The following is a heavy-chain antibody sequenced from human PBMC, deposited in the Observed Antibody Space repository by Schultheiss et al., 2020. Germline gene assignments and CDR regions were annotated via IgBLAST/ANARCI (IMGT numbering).Heavy chain of an antibody. Sequence: SETLSLTCRGSGCSISRCSYYWGWIRQPPGRGLEWIASIYYSGSTYYKLSLKSRVTISVDTSKNQLSLKLNSVTAADTAVYYCARGEPDISYFDYWGRGTLVTVSS. CDR2: IYYSGST. CDR3: ARGEPDISYFDY. D-gene: IGHD3-9*01. V-gene: IGHV4-39*01. CDR1: GCSISRCSYY. J-gene: IGHJ4*02.